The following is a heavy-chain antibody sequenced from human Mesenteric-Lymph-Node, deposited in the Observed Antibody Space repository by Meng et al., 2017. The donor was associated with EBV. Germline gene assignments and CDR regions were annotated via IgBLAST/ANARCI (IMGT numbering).Heavy chain of an antibody. V-gene: IGHV6-1*01. CDR1: GDGVHNPNVA. CDR3: SRESWRAFDY. Sequence: QVHLQHAGPGLVKPPKTPPLPGAHAGDGVHNPNVAWNWIRQPPSRGLEWLGRTYYRSKRKNEYAQSGKGRITINPDTSKSEFFLQLNSVTPDDTAVYYCSRESWRAFDYWGQGTLVTVSS. CDR2: TYYRSKRKN. J-gene: IGHJ4*02.